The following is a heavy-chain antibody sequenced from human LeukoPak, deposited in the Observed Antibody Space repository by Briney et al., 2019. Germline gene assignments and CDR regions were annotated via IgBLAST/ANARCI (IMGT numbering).Heavy chain of an antibody. CDR1: GGSISSYY. D-gene: IGHD3-10*01. CDR2: VYYTGGT. V-gene: IGHV4-59*12. CDR3: ARDQNTWFGDPDAFDI. Sequence: PSETLSLTCSISGGSISSYYWSWIRQPPGKGLEWIGYVYYTGGTNSNPSLKSRVTISVDTSKNQFSLKLSSVTAADTAVYYCARDQNTWFGDPDAFDIWGQGTMVTVSS. J-gene: IGHJ3*02.